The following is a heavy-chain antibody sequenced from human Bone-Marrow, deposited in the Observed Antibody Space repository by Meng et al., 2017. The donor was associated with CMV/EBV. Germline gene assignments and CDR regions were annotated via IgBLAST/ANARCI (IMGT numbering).Heavy chain of an antibody. Sequence: SETLSLTCTVSGGSVSSGSYYWTWIRQPPGKGLEWIGEVSHRGSTNYNPSLKSRVTMSVDTSKNQFSLKLTSVTAADTALYYCARIPLKFLEPFDYWGQGTLVTVSS. V-gene: IGHV4-39*07. D-gene: IGHD3-3*01. CDR1: GGSVSSGSYY. CDR2: VSHRGST. J-gene: IGHJ4*02. CDR3: ARIPLKFLEPFDY.